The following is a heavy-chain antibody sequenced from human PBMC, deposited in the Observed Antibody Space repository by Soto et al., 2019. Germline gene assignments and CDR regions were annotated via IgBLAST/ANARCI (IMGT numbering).Heavy chain of an antibody. CDR2: ISGSGGST. CDR3: AKDSGIAVAGLAAY. J-gene: IGHJ4*02. D-gene: IGHD6-19*01. V-gene: IGHV3-23*01. Sequence: GGSLRLSCAASGFTFSSYAMSWVRQAPGKGLEWVSAISGSGGSTYYADSVKGRFTISRDNSKNTLYLQMNSLRAEDTAVYYCAKDSGIAVAGLAAYWGQGTLVTVSS. CDR1: GFTFSSYA.